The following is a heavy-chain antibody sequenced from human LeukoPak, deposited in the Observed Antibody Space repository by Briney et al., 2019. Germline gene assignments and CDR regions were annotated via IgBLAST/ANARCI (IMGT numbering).Heavy chain of an antibody. V-gene: IGHV5-51*01. CDR3: ARASRDGYNQNFDH. CDR2: IYPGDSDT. Sequence: GESLKISCKASGYRISNYWIGWVRQMPGKGLEWMGVIYPGDSDTRYSPSFQGQVTISADMSISTAYLHWSSLKASDSAMYYCARASRDGYNQNFDHWGQGTLVTVSS. J-gene: IGHJ4*02. CDR1: GYRISNYW. D-gene: IGHD5-24*01.